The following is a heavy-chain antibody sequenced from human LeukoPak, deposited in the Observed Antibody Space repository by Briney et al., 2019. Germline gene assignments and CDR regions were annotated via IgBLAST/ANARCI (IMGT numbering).Heavy chain of an antibody. Sequence: ASVTVSCKASGYTFTNYGISWVRQAPGQGSEGMGWISAYNGNTNYAQKLQGRVTMTTDTSTSTAYMELRSLTSDDTAVYYCARVGAYCTSTSCLDYWGQGTLVTVSS. D-gene: IGHD2-2*01. CDR3: ARVGAYCTSTSCLDY. V-gene: IGHV1-18*01. CDR1: GYTFTNYG. CDR2: ISAYNGNT. J-gene: IGHJ4*02.